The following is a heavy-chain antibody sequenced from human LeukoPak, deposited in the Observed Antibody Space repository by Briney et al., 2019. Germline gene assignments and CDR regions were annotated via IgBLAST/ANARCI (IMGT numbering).Heavy chain of an antibody. V-gene: IGHV1-2*02. CDR3: ARGWGDDFWSGSSFDY. D-gene: IGHD3-3*01. CDR1: GYTFTSYG. Sequence: ASVKVSCKASGYTFTSYGISWVRQAPGQGLEWMGWINPNSGGTNYAQKFQGRVTMTRDTSISTAYMELSRLRSDDTAVYYCARGWGDDFWSGSSFDYWGQGTLVTVSS. J-gene: IGHJ4*02. CDR2: INPNSGGT.